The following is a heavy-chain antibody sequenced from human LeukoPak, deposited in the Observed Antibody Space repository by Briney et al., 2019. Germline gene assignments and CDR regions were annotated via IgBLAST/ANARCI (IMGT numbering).Heavy chain of an antibody. D-gene: IGHD1-26*01. Sequence: GASVKVSCKASGYTFTSYYMHWVRQAPGQGLEWMGIINPSGGSTSYAQKFQGRVTMTRDTSKNQFSLKLSSVTAADTAVYYCARSIVGATNPFFDQWGQGTLVTVSS. CDR1: GYTFTSYY. CDR2: INPSGGST. V-gene: IGHV1-46*01. CDR3: ARSIVGATNPFFDQ. J-gene: IGHJ4*02.